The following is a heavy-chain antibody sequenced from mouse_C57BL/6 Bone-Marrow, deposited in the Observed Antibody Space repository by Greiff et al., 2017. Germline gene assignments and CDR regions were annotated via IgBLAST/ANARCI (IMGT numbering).Heavy chain of an antibody. CDR3: ARSGVLRYFPSMDY. CDR1: GYSFTSYY. J-gene: IGHJ4*01. V-gene: IGHV1-66*01. CDR2: IYPGSGNT. Sequence: QVQLQQSGPELVKPGASVKISCKASGYSFTSYYIHWVKQRPGQGLEWIGWIYPGSGNTKYNEKFKGKATLTAETSSSTAYMQLSSLTSEDSAVYYCARSGVLRYFPSMDYWGQGTSVTVSS. D-gene: IGHD1-1*01.